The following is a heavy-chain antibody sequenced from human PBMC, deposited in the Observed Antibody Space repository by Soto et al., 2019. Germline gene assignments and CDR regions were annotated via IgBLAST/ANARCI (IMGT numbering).Heavy chain of an antibody. D-gene: IGHD3-10*01. CDR2: IYYSGST. J-gene: IGHJ5*02. V-gene: IGHV4-59*01. CDR1: GGSISSYY. Sequence: SETLSLTFTVSGGSISSYYWSWIRQPPGKGLEWIGYIYYSGSTNYNPSLKSRVTISVDTSKNQFSLKLSSVTAADTAVYYCARDGRYYGSGSYLNWFDPWGQGTLVTVSS. CDR3: ARDGRYYGSGSYLNWFDP.